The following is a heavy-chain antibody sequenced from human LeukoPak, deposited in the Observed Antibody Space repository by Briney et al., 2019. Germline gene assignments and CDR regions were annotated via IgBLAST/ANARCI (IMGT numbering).Heavy chain of an antibody. Sequence: PSETLSLTCTVSGGSINDASWNWIRKPPGQGLEWIGYIYHSGGTNYSPSLKSRVTISLDTSKNQFSLKLSSVTAADTAVYYCARVGTYYRSLGSWGQGTLVTVSS. CDR3: ARVGTYYRSLGS. CDR2: IYHSGGT. V-gene: IGHV4-59*01. CDR1: GGSINDAS. D-gene: IGHD3-10*01. J-gene: IGHJ4*02.